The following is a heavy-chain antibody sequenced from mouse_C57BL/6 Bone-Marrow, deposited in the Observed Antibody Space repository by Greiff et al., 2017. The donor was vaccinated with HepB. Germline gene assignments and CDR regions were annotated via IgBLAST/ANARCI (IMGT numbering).Heavy chain of an antibody. D-gene: IGHD2-4*01. CDR1: GYAFSSSW. Sequence: QVQLKESGPELVKPGASVKISCKASGYAFSSSWMNWLKQRPGKGLEWIGRIYPGDGDTNYNGKFKGKATLTADKSSSTAYMQLSSRTSEDSAVYFCAKPYDYDRAWFAYWGQGTLVTVSA. CDR2: IYPGDGDT. J-gene: IGHJ3*01. V-gene: IGHV1-82*01. CDR3: AKPYDYDRAWFAY.